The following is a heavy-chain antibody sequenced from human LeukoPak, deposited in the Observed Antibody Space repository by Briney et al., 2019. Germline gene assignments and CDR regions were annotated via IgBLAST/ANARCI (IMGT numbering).Heavy chain of an antibody. D-gene: IGHD5-18*01. CDR2: IYYSGST. Sequence: PSETLSLTCTVSGGSISSSSYYWGWIRQPPGKGLEWIGSIYYSGSTYYNPSLKSRVTISVDTSKNQFSLKLSSVTAADTAVYYCARPEPNTATDAFDIWGQGTMVTVSS. J-gene: IGHJ3*02. CDR3: ARPEPNTATDAFDI. V-gene: IGHV4-39*01. CDR1: GGSISSSSYY.